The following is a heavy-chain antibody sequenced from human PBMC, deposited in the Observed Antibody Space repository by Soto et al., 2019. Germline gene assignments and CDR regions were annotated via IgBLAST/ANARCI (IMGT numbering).Heavy chain of an antibody. J-gene: IGHJ4*02. CDR3: ARAGGDWYYYGSGSYPPWYFDY. CDR1: GYTFTSYA. Sequence: GASVKVSCKASGYTFTSYAMHWVRQAPGQRLEWMGWINAGNGNTKYSQKFQGRVTITRDTSASTAYMELSSLRSEDTAVYYCARAGGDWYYYGSGSYPPWYFDYWGQGTLVTVSS. V-gene: IGHV1-3*01. D-gene: IGHD3-10*01. CDR2: INAGNGNT.